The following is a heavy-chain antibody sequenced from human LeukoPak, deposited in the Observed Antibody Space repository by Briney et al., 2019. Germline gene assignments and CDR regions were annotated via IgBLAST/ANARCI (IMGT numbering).Heavy chain of an antibody. D-gene: IGHD3-10*01. CDR2: MNTDGSTT. CDR1: GFTFSSYW. CDR3: GRDNTGSVDY. V-gene: IGHV3-74*01. Sequence: PGGSLRLSCAASGFTFSSYWMIWVRQAPGKGLVYVSHMNTDGSTTNYVDSVKSRFTISRDNAKNTLYLQMGSLRAEDTAVYYCGRDNTGSVDYWGQGTLVTVSS. J-gene: IGHJ4*02.